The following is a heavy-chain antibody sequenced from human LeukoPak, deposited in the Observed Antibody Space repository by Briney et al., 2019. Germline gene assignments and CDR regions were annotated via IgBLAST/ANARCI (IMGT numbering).Heavy chain of an antibody. CDR1: GFTFSNYA. D-gene: IGHD2-15*01. V-gene: IGHV3-23*01. Sequence: PGGSLRLSCAASGFTFSNYAMRWVRQAPGKGLEWVSGISGSGGSTHYADSVKGRFTISRDDSKNTLYLQMNSLRADDTAVFYCAKSGLNRFDYWGQGTLVTVSS. CDR2: ISGSGGST. J-gene: IGHJ4*02. CDR3: AKSGLNRFDY.